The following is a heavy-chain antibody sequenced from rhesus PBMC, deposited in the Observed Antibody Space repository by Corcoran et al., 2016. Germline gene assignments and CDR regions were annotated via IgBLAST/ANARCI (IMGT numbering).Heavy chain of an antibody. J-gene: IGHJ4*01. D-gene: IGHD5-12*01. CDR2: ISGSSGST. Sequence: QVQLQESGPGLVKPSETLSLTCAVSGGSVSSSNGWSWIRQPPGKGLEWIGYISGSSGSTYYNPSPKIRVPISTDTSKNQFSLKLSSVTAADTAVYYCARDTCDYWGQGVLVTVSS. CDR3: ARDTCDY. V-gene: IGHV4-65*01. CDR1: GGSVSSSNG.